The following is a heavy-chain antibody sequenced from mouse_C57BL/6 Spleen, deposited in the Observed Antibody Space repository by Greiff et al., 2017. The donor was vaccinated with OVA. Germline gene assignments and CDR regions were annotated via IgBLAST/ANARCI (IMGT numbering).Heavy chain of an antibody. Sequence: QVQLKQSGAELVRPGTSVKVSCKASGYAFTNYLIEWVKQRPGQGLEWIGVINPGSGGTNYNEKFKGKATLTADKSSSTAYMQLSSLTSEDSAVYFGAYTVTEGFDYWGQGTTLTVSS. CDR2: INPGSGGT. CDR3: AYTVTEGFDY. D-gene: IGHD1-1*01. V-gene: IGHV1-54*01. J-gene: IGHJ2*01. CDR1: GYAFTNYL.